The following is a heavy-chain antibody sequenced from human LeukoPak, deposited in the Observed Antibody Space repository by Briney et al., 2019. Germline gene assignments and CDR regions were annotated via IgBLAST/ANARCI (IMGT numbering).Heavy chain of an antibody. Sequence: GGSLRLSCAASGFTFSDYYMGWIRQAPGKGLEWISYISGSGTTMYYADSLKGRFTISRDNSNNSLSLQMNSLRAEDSALYYCARVSLDDVLTGYYNSPYYYALDVWGQGTTVTVSS. J-gene: IGHJ6*02. D-gene: IGHD3-9*01. V-gene: IGHV3-11*01. CDR1: GFTFSDYY. CDR2: ISGSGTTM. CDR3: ARVSLDDVLTGYYNSPYYYALDV.